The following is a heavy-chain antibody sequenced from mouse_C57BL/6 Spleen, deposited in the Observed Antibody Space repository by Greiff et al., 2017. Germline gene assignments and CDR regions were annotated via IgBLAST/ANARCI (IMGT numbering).Heavy chain of an antibody. J-gene: IGHJ2*01. D-gene: IGHD1-1*01. CDR2: IDPSDSET. Sequence: QVQLQQPGAELVRPGSSVKLSCKASGYTFTSYWMHWVKQRPIQGLEWIGNIDPSDSETHYNQKFKDKATLTVDKSSSTAYMQLSSLTSEDSAVYCWAISDVTAVVDYFDYWGQGTTLTVSS. V-gene: IGHV1-52*01. CDR3: AISDVTAVVDYFDY. CDR1: GYTFTSYW.